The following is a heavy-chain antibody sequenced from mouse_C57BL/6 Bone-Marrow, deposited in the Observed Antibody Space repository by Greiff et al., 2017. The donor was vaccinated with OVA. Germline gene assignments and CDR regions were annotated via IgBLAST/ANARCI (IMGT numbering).Heavy chain of an antibody. CDR3: ARGTTVVAHYAMDY. D-gene: IGHD1-1*01. J-gene: IGHJ4*01. CDR2: INPSSGYT. Sequence: QVQLQQSGAELARPGASVKMSCKASGYTFTSYTMHWVKQRPGQGLEWIGYINPSSGYTKYNQKFKDKATLTADKSSSTAYMQLSSLTSEDSAVYYCARGTTVVAHYAMDYWGQGTSVTVSS. V-gene: IGHV1-4*01. CDR1: GYTFTSYT.